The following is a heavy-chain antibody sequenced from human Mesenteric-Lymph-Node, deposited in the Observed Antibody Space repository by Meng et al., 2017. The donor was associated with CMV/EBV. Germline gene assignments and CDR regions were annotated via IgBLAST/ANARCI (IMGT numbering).Heavy chain of an antibody. V-gene: IGHV3-73*01. D-gene: IGHD1-26*01. CDR2: IRSKANNYAT. CDR1: GFTFSGSA. J-gene: IGHJ4*02. Sequence: GESLKISCAASGFTFSGSAMHWVRQASGKGLEWVGRIRSKANNYATAHVASERGRITIPRDESKNTAHLQMNSLKIEGTAVYYSIPGAEQFVYWGQGTLVTVSS. CDR3: IPGAEQFVY.